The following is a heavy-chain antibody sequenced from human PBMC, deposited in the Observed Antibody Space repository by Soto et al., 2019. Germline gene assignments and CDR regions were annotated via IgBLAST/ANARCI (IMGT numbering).Heavy chain of an antibody. J-gene: IGHJ4*02. CDR1: GGSISSGGYY. CDR2: IYYSGST. Sequence: SETLSLTCTVSGGSISSGGYYWSWIRQHPGKGLEWIGYIYYSGSTYYNPSLKSRVTISVDTSKNQFSLKLSSVTAADTAVYYCARLLGDRPYSPTYFDYWGQGTLVTVSS. CDR3: ARLLGDRPYSPTYFDY. D-gene: IGHD2-15*01. V-gene: IGHV4-31*03.